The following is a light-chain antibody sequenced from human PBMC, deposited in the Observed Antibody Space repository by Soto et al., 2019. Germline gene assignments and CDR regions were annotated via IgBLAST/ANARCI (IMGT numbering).Light chain of an antibody. Sequence: EIVLTQSPATLSLSPGERATLSCRASQSIGLAIAWYQHKPGQAPRLLIYDASTRATGIPDRFSGSGSGTDFTLTISRLEPEDFAVYCCQQFDGSLWTFGPGTKVDIK. CDR1: QSIGLA. CDR3: QQFDGSLWT. V-gene: IGKV3-11*01. J-gene: IGKJ1*01. CDR2: DAS.